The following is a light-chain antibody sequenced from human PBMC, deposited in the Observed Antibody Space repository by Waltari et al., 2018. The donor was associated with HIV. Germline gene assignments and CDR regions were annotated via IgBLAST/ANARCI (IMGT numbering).Light chain of an antibody. CDR3: AAWDDSLSGPV. CDR1: SPHIGNNY. CDR2: RSN. Sequence: QSVLTPPPSASGTPGPRVTISCSGSSPHIGNNYVYWYHQLPGTAPKLLIYRSNQRPSGVPDRFSGSKSGTSASLAISGLRSEDEADYYCAAWDDSLSGPVFGGGTKLTVL. V-gene: IGLV1-47*01. J-gene: IGLJ3*02.